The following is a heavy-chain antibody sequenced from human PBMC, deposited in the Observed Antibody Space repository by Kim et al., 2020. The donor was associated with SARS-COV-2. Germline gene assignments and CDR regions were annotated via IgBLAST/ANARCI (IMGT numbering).Heavy chain of an antibody. Sequence: GGSLRLSCAASGFTFSSYAMSWVRQAPGKGLEWVSVIYSGGSSTYYADSVKGRFTISRDNSKNTLYLQMNSLRAEDTAVYYCAKDGTTEYYYYGMDVWGQGTTVTVSS. CDR1: GFTFSSYA. J-gene: IGHJ6*02. D-gene: IGHD1-1*01. V-gene: IGHV3-23*03. CDR2: IYSGGSST. CDR3: AKDGTTEYYYYGMDV.